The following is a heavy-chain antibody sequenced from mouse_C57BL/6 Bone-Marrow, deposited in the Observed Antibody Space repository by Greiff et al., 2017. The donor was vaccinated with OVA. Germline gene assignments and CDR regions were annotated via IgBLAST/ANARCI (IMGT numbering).Heavy chain of an antibody. CDR1: GYTFTSYW. CDR3: ARNGYYEDYYAMDY. Sequence: VQLQQPGAELVKPGASVKVSCKASGYTFTSYWMHWVKQRPGQGLEWIGRIHPSDSDTNYNGKFKGKATLTADKSSSTAYMQLSSLTAEDAAVYFCARNGYYEDYYAMDYWGQGTSVTVSS. V-gene: IGHV1-74*01. J-gene: IGHJ4*01. D-gene: IGHD2-3*01. CDR2: IHPSDSDT.